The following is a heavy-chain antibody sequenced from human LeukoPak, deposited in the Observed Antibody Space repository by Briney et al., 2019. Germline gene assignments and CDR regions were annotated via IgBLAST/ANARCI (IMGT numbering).Heavy chain of an antibody. CDR3: AKEITSYCGGDCYSYGMDV. CDR2: ISWDGGST. D-gene: IGHD2-21*01. J-gene: IGHJ6*02. CDR1: GFTFDDYA. Sequence: GGSLRLSCAASGFTFDDYAMHWVRQAPGKGLEWVSLISWDGGSTYYADSVKGRFTISRDNSKNSLYLQMNSLRAEDTALYYCAKEITSYCGGDCYSYGMDVWGQGTTVTVSS. V-gene: IGHV3-43D*03.